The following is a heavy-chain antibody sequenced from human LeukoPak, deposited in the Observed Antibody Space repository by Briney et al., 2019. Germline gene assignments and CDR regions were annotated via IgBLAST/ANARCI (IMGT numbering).Heavy chain of an antibody. CDR1: GFTFDDYT. V-gene: IGHV3-43*01. J-gene: IGHJ4*02. Sequence: PGGSLRLSCAASGFTFDDYTIHWVRQAPGKGLEWVSLISWDGGSTYYADSVKGRLTISRDNSKNSLYLQMNSLRTEDTALYYCAKGPPYYYGSGSYYNYFDNWGQGTLVTVSS. D-gene: IGHD3-10*01. CDR3: AKGPPYYYGSGSYYNYFDN. CDR2: ISWDGGST.